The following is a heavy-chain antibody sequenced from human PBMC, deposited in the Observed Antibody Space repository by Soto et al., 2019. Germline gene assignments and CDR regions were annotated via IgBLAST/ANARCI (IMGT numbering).Heavy chain of an antibody. J-gene: IGHJ4*02. CDR2: ISSNGGST. V-gene: IGHV3-64D*08. CDR3: VKDSELYGSGSYGVMGY. CDR1: GFTFSSYA. D-gene: IGHD3-10*01. Sequence: GGSLRLSCSASGFTFSSYAMHWVRQAPGKGLEYVSAISSNGGSTYYADSVKGRFTISRDNSKNTLYLQMSSLRAEDTAVYYCVKDSELYGSGSYGVMGYWGQGTLVTVSS.